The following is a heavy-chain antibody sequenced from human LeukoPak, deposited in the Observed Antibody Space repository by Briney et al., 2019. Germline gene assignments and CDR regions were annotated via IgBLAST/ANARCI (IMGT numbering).Heavy chain of an antibody. D-gene: IGHD3-22*01. CDR1: GFTFSSYW. CDR3: ARAMHYDSSGYYYY. J-gene: IGHJ4*02. CDR2: INSDGSST. V-gene: IGHV3-74*01. Sequence: PGGSLRLPCAASGFTFSSYWMHWVRQAPGKGPVWVSRINSDGSSTSYADSVKGRFTISRDNAKNTLYLQMNSLRAEDTAVYYCARAMHYDSSGYYYYWGQGTLVTVSS.